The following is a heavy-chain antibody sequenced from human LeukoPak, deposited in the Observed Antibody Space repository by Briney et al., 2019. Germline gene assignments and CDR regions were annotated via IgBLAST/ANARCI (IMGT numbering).Heavy chain of an antibody. V-gene: IGHV3-33*01. CDR1: GFTFSTYG. J-gene: IGHJ4*02. Sequence: PGGSLRLSCVASGFTFSTYGMHWVRQAPGKGLEWVAVIWYDGSNRYYADSVKGRFTISRDNPKNTMYLQMNSLRVEDTAVYYCARAQIVGATSGPFDYWGQGTLVTVSS. D-gene: IGHD1-26*01. CDR2: IWYDGSNR. CDR3: ARAQIVGATSGPFDY.